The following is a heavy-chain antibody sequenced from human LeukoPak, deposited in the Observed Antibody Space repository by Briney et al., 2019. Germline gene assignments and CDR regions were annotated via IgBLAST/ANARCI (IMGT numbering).Heavy chain of an antibody. Sequence: GRSLRPSCAASGFTFSSYGMHWVRQAPGKGLEWVAVIWYDGSIKYYADSVKGRFTISRDNSKNTLYLQMNSLRAEDTAVYYCARDREIAVAGNGLDYWGQGTLVTVSS. J-gene: IGHJ4*02. V-gene: IGHV3-33*01. D-gene: IGHD6-19*01. CDR1: GFTFSSYG. CDR3: ARDREIAVAGNGLDY. CDR2: IWYDGSIK.